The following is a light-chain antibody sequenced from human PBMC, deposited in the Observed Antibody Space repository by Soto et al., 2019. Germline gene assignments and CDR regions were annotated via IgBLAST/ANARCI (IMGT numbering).Light chain of an antibody. CDR1: QSISRY. V-gene: IGKV1-39*01. CDR3: QHYNSYSEA. CDR2: AAS. J-gene: IGKJ1*01. Sequence: DIQMTQSPSSLSASVGDRVTITCRASQSISRYLNWYQQKPGKAPKLLIYAASSLLGGVPSRFSGSGSGTDFTLTISSLQPEDFATYYCQHYNSYSEAFGQGTKVELK.